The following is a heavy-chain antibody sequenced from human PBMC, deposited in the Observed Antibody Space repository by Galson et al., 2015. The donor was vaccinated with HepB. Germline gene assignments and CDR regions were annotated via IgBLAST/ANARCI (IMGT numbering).Heavy chain of an antibody. Sequence: SVKVSCKASGYTFTSYDINWVRQATGQGLEWMGWMNPNSGNTGYAQKFQGRVTMTKNTLYLMINSLRAEDTAIYYCAKDPGMATIFYFDYWGQGTLVIVSS. V-gene: IGHV1-8*01. CDR2: MNPNSGNT. CDR3: AKDPGMATIFYFDY. J-gene: IGHJ4*02. CDR1: GYTFTSYD. D-gene: IGHD5-24*01.